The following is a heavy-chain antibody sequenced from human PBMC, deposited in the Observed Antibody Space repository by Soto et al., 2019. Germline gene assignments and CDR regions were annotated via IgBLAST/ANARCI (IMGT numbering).Heavy chain of an antibody. CDR2: IDPSDSYT. J-gene: IGHJ5*02. D-gene: IGHD4-17*01. CDR3: ASTGQNWFDP. Sequence: GESLKISCKGSVYSFTSYWISWVRQMPGKGLEWMGRIDPSDSYTNYSPSFQGHVTISADKSISTAYLQWSSLKASDTAMYYCASTGQNWFDPWGQGTLVTVSS. V-gene: IGHV5-10-1*01. CDR1: VYSFTSYW.